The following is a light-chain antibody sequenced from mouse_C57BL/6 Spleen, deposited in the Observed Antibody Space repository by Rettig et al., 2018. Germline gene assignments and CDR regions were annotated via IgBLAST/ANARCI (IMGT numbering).Light chain of an antibody. CDR3: QQYNSYPLT. CDR2: SAS. V-gene: IGKV6-15*01. CDR1: QNVGTN. Sequence: DIVMTQSQKFMSTSVGDRVSVTCKASQNVGTNVAWYQQKPGQSPKALIYSASYRYSGVPDRFTGSGSGTDFTLTISNVQSEDLAEYFCQQYNSYPLTFGAGTKLE. J-gene: IGKJ5*01.